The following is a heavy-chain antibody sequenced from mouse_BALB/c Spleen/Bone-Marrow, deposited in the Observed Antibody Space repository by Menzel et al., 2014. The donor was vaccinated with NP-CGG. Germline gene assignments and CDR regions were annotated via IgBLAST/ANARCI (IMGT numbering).Heavy chain of an antibody. J-gene: IGHJ4*01. CDR3: ARGYGNLAMDY. V-gene: IGHV2-9*02. Sequence: ESGPGLVAPSQSLSITRTVSGFSLTSYGVHWVRQPPGKGLEWLGVIWAGGSTNYNSALMSRLSISKDKSKSQVFLKMNSLQTDDTAMYYCARGYGNLAMDYWGQGTSVTVSS. D-gene: IGHD2-1*01. CDR1: GFSLTSYG. CDR2: IWAGGST.